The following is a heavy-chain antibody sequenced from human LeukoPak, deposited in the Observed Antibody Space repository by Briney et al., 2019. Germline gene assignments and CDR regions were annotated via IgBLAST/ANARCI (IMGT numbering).Heavy chain of an antibody. V-gene: IGHV3-21*01. CDR1: GFTFSDYN. CDR3: ARDLEVAAAPDY. D-gene: IGHD2-15*01. Sequence: GGSLRLSCAASGFTFSDYNMNWVRQAPGKGLEWVSSISSSRSYIYYADSVKGRFTISRDNAKNSLYLQMNSLRAEDTAVYYCARDLEVAAAPDYWGQGTLVTVSS. CDR2: ISSSRSYI. J-gene: IGHJ4*02.